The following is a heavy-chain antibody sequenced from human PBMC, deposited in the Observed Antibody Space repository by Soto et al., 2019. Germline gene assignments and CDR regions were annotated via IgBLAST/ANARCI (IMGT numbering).Heavy chain of an antibody. CDR1: GFTFSDYY. D-gene: IGHD2-15*01. V-gene: IGHV3-11*01. CDR2: ISSSGSTI. CDR3: ARGVAATPAPSFDP. Sequence: GGSLRLSCAASGFTFSDYYMSWIRQAPGKGLEWVSYISSSGSTIYYADSVKGRFTISRDNAKNSLYLQMNSLRAEDTAVYYCARGVAATPAPSFDPWGQGTLVTVSS. J-gene: IGHJ5*02.